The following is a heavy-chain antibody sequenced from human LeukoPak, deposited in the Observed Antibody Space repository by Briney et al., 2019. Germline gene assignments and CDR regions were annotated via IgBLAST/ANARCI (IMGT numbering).Heavy chain of an antibody. CDR2: INPNSGGT. CDR1: GYTFTGYY. D-gene: IGHD4-17*01. Sequence: ASVKVSCKASGYTFTGYYMHWVRQAPGQGLEWMGWINPNSGGTNYAQKFQGWITMTRDTSISTAYMELSRLRSDDTAVHYCARESLDGDYAPCGMDVWGQGTTVTVSS. CDR3: ARESLDGDYAPCGMDV. V-gene: IGHV1-2*04. J-gene: IGHJ6*02.